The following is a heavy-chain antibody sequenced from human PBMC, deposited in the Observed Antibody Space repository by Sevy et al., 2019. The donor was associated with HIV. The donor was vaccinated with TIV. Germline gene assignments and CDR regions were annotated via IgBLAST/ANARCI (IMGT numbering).Heavy chain of an antibody. CDR1: RYTFTDYY. CDR2: INPNNGGT. J-gene: IGHJ6*02. Sequence: ASVKGSCKAARYTFTDYYVHWVRQGPGQGLEWMGWINPNNGGTKYAQRFQGRVTMTRDTSINTAYMELGSLTSDDTAVYYCARLTTMPTSDDYGMDVWGQGTTVTVSS. D-gene: IGHD4-17*01. CDR3: ARLTTMPTSDDYGMDV. V-gene: IGHV1-2*02.